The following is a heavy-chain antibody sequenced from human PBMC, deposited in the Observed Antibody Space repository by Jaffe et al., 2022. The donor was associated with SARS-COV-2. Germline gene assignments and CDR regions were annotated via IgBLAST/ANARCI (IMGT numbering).Heavy chain of an antibody. V-gene: IGHV4-34*01. D-gene: IGHD6-19*01. CDR3: AGGLPSGWDRGVYFHI. CDR1: GGSFSHYY. Sequence: QVQLLQGGAGLLKPSETLSLTCAVSGGSFSHYYCNWIRQSPERGLEWIGQIDHEGTTNYNPSLKTRVTISQDTSRNHFSLKLTSVTAADTAVYFCAGGLPSGWDRGVYFHIWGQGTLVTVSS. CDR2: IDHEGTT. J-gene: IGHJ1*01.